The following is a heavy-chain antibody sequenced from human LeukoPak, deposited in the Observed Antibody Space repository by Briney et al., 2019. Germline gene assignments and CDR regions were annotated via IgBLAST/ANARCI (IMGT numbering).Heavy chain of an antibody. J-gene: IGHJ4*02. Sequence: ASVKVSCKASGYTFTSYYMHWVRQAPGQGLEWMGIINPSDGSTNYAQKYQDRVTMTRDTSTRTVYMQLSSLRSDDTAVYYCARDVARKFDYWGQGTLVTVSS. V-gene: IGHV1-46*01. CDR2: INPSDGST. CDR1: GYTFTSYY. CDR3: ARDVARKFDY.